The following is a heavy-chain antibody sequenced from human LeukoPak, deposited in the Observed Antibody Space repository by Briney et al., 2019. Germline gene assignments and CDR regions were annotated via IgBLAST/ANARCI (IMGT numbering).Heavy chain of an antibody. CDR2: IYSGGTT. V-gene: IGHV3-66*02. Sequence: GGSLRLSCAASGFTVITNYISWVRQAPGKGLEWVSIIYSGGTTYYADSVKGRFTISRDNLQMNSLRAEDTAVYYCARVPRGKIYMDVWGKGTTVTVSS. CDR3: ARVPRGKIYMDV. J-gene: IGHJ6*03. D-gene: IGHD3-10*01. CDR1: GFTVITNY.